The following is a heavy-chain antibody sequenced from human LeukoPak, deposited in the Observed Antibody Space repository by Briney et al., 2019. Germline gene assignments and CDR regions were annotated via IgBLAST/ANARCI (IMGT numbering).Heavy chain of an antibody. CDR3: ARHARTDDQQLVIQS. CDR1: GDSISSGRYC. D-gene: IGHD6-13*01. V-gene: IGHV4-39*01. Sequence: SETLSLACTVSGDSISSGRYCWGWVRQPPGKGLEWIGCMSYRRSTYYNPYLKSHVTISIHTSKNPFSLKLRPVSAADTALCYCARHARTDDQQLVIQSWGQGTLVTVS. CDR2: MSYRRST. J-gene: IGHJ4*02.